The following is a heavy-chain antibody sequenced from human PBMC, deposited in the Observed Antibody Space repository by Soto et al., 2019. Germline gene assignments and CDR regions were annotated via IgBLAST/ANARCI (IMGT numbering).Heavy chain of an antibody. J-gene: IGHJ5*02. V-gene: IGHV1-69*13. CDR2: IIPIFGTA. CDR3: ARVPSSGINWFDP. Sequence: ASVKVSCKASGGTFSSYAISWVRQAPGQGLEWMGGIIPIFGTANYAQKFQGRVTITADESTSTAYMELSSLRSEDTAVYYCARVPSSGINWFDPWGQGTLVTVSS. D-gene: IGHD1-20*01. CDR1: GGTFSSYA.